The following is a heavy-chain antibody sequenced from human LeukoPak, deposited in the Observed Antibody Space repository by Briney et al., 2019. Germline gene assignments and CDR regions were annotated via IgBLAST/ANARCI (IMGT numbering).Heavy chain of an antibody. CDR3: ARDRFYSGSSYYDSSVPSDYYYYMDV. Sequence: GGSLRLSCAASGFTFSAYSMNWVRQAPGKGLEWISFIDSSTRTIFYADSVKGRFTISRDNAKNSLFLQMNSLRAEDTAVYYCARDRFYSGSSYYDSSVPSDYYYYMDVWGKGTTVTVSS. CDR1: GFTFSAYS. V-gene: IGHV3-48*04. CDR2: IDSSTRTI. D-gene: IGHD3-22*01. J-gene: IGHJ6*03.